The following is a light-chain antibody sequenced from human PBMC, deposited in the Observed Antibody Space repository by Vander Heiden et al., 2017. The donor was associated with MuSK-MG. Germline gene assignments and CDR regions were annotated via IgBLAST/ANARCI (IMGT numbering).Light chain of an antibody. CDR2: SNI. Sequence: QPVLTQPPSVSGAPGQRVTISCTGSSSNLGTDDVHWYHQLAGAPPKLVIFSNINRPYGVPDRFTGSRSGTSASLSITGLQAEDEAFYYCQSFDSSLGEIVFGTGTEVTVL. CDR3: QSFDSSLGEIV. J-gene: IGLJ1*01. CDR1: SSNLGTDD. V-gene: IGLV1-40*01.